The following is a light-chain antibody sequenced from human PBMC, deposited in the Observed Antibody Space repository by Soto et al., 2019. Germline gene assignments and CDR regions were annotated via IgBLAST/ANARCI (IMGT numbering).Light chain of an antibody. Sequence: QSALTQPASVSGSPGQSITISCTGTSSDVGGYNYVSWYQQHPGKAPKLMIYDVSNRPSGVSNRCSGSKSGNTASLTISGLQAEDEADYYCSSYTSSSPVVFGGGTKVTVL. J-gene: IGLJ2*01. CDR2: DVS. V-gene: IGLV2-14*01. CDR1: SSDVGGYNY. CDR3: SSYTSSSPVV.